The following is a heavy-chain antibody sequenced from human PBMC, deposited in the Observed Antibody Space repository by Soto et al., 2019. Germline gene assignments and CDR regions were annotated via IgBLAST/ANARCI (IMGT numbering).Heavy chain of an antibody. J-gene: IGHJ4*02. CDR2: ISGSGGIT. V-gene: IGHV3-23*01. CDR3: ARVGATVTSQALGFDH. D-gene: IGHD4-17*01. CDR1: GFTFSTYD. Sequence: GGSLRLSCAASGFTFSTYDMIWVRQAPGKGLEWVSIISGSGGITYYADSVKGRFTISRDNSKNTLDLQMNSLRAEDTAAYYCARVGATVTSQALGFDHWGQGILVTVSS.